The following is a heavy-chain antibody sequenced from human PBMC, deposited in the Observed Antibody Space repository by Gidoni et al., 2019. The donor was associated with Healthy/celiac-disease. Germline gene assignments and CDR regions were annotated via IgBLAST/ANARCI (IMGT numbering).Heavy chain of an antibody. Sequence: QVQLQQWGAGLLKPSETLYLTCAVYGGSFRGYYWSWIRQPPGKGLEWIGEINHSGSTNYNPSLKSRVTISVDTSKNQFSLKLSSVTAADTAVYYCARDLGGYCSSTSCYAYYFDYWGQGTLVTVSS. CDR1: GGSFRGYY. CDR3: ARDLGGYCSSTSCYAYYFDY. J-gene: IGHJ4*02. V-gene: IGHV4-34*01. D-gene: IGHD2-2*01. CDR2: INHSGST.